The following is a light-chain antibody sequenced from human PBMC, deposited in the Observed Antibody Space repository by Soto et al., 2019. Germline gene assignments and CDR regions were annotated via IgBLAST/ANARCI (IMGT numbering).Light chain of an antibody. CDR1: QSVISNY. J-gene: IGKJ1*01. CDR2: GAS. Sequence: EIVLTQSPGTLSLSPGERATLSCRASQSVISNYLAWYQQKPGQAPRLLIYGASSRATGIPDRFSGSGSGTDFTLTISRLEPEDFAVYYCQQYGSSRTFGQGTKVDIK. CDR3: QQYGSSRT. V-gene: IGKV3-20*01.